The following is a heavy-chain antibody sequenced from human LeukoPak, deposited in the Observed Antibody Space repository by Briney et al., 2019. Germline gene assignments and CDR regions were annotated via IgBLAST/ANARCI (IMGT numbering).Heavy chain of an antibody. D-gene: IGHD3-16*01. Sequence: PGGSLRLSCAASGFTFSGFTMHWVRQAPGKRPEWVSSITTGGTYTYYADSVKGRFTISRDNAKNSLFLQMNTLRVEDTAVYYCARPFYDESAAYALDLWGRGTLVTVSS. CDR1: GFTFSGFT. J-gene: IGHJ2*01. CDR2: ITTGGTYT. V-gene: IGHV3-21*01. CDR3: ARPFYDESAAYALDL.